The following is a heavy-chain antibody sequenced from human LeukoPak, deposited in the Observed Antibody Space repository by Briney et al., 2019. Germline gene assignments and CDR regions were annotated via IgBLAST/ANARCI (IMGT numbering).Heavy chain of an antibody. CDR1: GFTFSNYW. V-gene: IGHV3-7*01. CDR2: IKQDGSEK. J-gene: IGHJ4*02. Sequence: GGSPRLSCAASGFTFSNYWMSWVRQAPGKGLEWVANIKQDGSEKYYVDSVKGRFTISRDNAENSLYLQMNSLRAEDTAVYYCARDRALYDRSGYYYTEDDYWGQGTLVTVSS. CDR3: ARDRALYDRSGYYYTEDDY. D-gene: IGHD3-22*01.